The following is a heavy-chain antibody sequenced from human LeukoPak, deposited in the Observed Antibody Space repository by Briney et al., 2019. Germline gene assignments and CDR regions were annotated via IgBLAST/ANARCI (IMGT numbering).Heavy chain of an antibody. CDR2: IYYSGST. CDR1: GGSISSYY. J-gene: IGHJ4*02. D-gene: IGHD3-22*01. V-gene: IGHV4-59*01. Sequence: SETLSLTCTVSGGSISSYYWSWIRQPPGKGLEWIGYIYYSGSTNYNPSLKSRVTISVDTSKNQFSLKLSSVTAADTAVYYCARGGDSSGYYYPVFDYWGQGTLVTVSS. CDR3: ARGGDSSGYYYPVFDY.